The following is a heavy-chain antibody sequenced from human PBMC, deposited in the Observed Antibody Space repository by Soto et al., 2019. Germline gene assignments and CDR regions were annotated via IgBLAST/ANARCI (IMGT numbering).Heavy chain of an antibody. CDR2: IHSGGSA. V-gene: IGHV4-59*01. J-gene: IGHJ3*02. D-gene: IGHD3-10*01. CDR1: GYSTNSYY. Sequence: SDTLSLTCTVSGYSTNSYYWNWIRQPPGRGPEWIASIHSGGSAYYNPSLKSRVTISLDTPKKQFSLNLSSVTAADTAVYYSAAHRGFWFLASAFEIWGQGTMVT. CDR3: AAHRGFWFLASAFEI.